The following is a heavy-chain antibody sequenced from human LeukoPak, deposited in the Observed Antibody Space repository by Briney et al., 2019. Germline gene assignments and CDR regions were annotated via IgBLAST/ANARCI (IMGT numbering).Heavy chain of an antibody. V-gene: IGHV1-18*01. J-gene: IGHJ6*02. D-gene: IGHD3-22*01. CDR1: GYTFTSYG. CDR2: ISAYNGNT. CDR3: ARDPRVGDYYDSSGYYYLVHYYGMDV. Sequence: ASVKVSCKASGYTFTSYGISWVRQAPGQGLEWMGWISAYNGNTNYAQKLQGRVTMTTDTSTSTAYMELRSLRSDDTAVYYCARDPRVGDYYDSSGYYYLVHYYGMDVWGQGTTVTVSS.